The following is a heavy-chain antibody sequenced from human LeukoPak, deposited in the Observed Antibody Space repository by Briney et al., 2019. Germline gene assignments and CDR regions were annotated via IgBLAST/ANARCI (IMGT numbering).Heavy chain of an antibody. V-gene: IGHV1-2*02. D-gene: IGHD3-10*01. Sequence: ASVKVSCKASGNTFTGYYMHWVRQAPGQGLEWMGWINPNSGNTGYEQKFQGRVTMTRDTSISTAYMELSRLRSNDTAVYYCARDQCVRAPYGAFHIWGQGTMVTVSS. J-gene: IGHJ3*02. CDR2: INPNSGNT. CDR3: ARDQCVRAPYGAFHI. CDR1: GNTFTGYY.